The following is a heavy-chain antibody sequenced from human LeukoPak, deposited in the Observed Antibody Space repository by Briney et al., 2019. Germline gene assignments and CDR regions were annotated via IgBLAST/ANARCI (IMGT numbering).Heavy chain of an antibody. J-gene: IGHJ3*02. V-gene: IGHV4-34*01. Sequence: PSETLSLTCAVYGGSFSGYYWSWIRQPPGKGLEWIGEINHSGSTNYNPSLKSRVTISVDTSKNQFSLKLGSVTAADTAVYYCARSRRRQAFDIWGQGTMVTVSS. CDR1: GGSFSGYY. CDR3: ARSRRRQAFDI. CDR2: INHSGST.